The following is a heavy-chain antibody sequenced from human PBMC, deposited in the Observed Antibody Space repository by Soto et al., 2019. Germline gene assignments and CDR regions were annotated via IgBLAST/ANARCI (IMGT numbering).Heavy chain of an antibody. CDR1: GFTFSSSA. V-gene: IGHV3-23*01. J-gene: IGHJ1*01. D-gene: IGHD2-21*01. CDR3: AGDTHYGGYSVY. CDR2: VSANGQGI. Sequence: PGGSLRLSCAASGFTFSSSAISCVRQAPGKGLEWGAAVSANGQGIYYADSVRGRFTISRDNSKNTVFLQMDSLSAEDTAVYYCAGDTHYGGYSVYWGPGTLVTVSS.